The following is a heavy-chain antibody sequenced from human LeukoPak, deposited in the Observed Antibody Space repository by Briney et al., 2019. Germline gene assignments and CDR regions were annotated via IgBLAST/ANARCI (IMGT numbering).Heavy chain of an antibody. D-gene: IGHD6-19*01. CDR2: ITWDSTGI. CDR1: GFIFHDYS. CDR3: AKSAGYSSGGPFDI. J-gene: IGHJ3*02. V-gene: IGHV3-9*03. Sequence: SLRLSCAASGFIFHDYSMHWVRQVPGKGLEWVAGITWDSTGIGYADSVKGRFTISRDNAKNSLYLQMDSLRTEDMALYYCAKSAGYSSGGPFDIWGQRTIVTVSS.